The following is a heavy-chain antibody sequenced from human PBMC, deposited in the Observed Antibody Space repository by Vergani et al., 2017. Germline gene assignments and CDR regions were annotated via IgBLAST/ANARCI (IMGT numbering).Heavy chain of an antibody. CDR2: IKSTFDRGTT. D-gene: IGHD3-16*01. V-gene: IGHV3-15*07. Sequence: EVQLVESGGGIVKPGGSLRLSCVASGFSFRNAWMNWVRRTPGKGLEWVGRIKSTFDRGTTDYAAAVKGRFTISRDDSKNTLFLQMNGLKTEDTAVYYCTRDRLDDSYAYFDYWGQGTLVTVSP. CDR3: TRDRLDDSYAYFDY. CDR1: GFSFRNAW. J-gene: IGHJ4*02.